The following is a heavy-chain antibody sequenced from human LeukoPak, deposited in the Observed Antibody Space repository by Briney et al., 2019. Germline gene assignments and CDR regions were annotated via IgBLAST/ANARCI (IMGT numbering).Heavy chain of an antibody. CDR2: ISRNSRYI. CDR3: SRAYDSGTYSSFDS. V-gene: IGHV3-21*01. Sequence: GGSLRLSCAASGFSFSTYSMNWVRQAPGKGLEWVASISRNSRYIYYADSMRGRFTISRDNAKNSLYLQMNSLRAEDTAVYYCSRAYDSGTYSSFDSWGQGTLVTVTS. CDR1: GFSFSTYS. D-gene: IGHD3-10*01. J-gene: IGHJ4*02.